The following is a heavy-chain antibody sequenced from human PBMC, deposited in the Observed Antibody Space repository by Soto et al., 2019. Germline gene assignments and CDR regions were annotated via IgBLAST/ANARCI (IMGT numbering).Heavy chain of an antibody. Sequence: EVQVLESGGGLVQPGGSLRLSCAASGFNFNTYAMSWVRQAPGKGLEWVSGISGGGGSIHYVDSVKGRFTISRDNSKNTLYRQMNSLRGEDTAVYYCAKGKSSNYVSHAFDDWGQGTMVTVSS. CDR3: AKGKSSNYVSHAFDD. V-gene: IGHV3-23*01. CDR1: GFNFNTYA. CDR2: ISGGGGSI. D-gene: IGHD3-10*02. J-gene: IGHJ3*01.